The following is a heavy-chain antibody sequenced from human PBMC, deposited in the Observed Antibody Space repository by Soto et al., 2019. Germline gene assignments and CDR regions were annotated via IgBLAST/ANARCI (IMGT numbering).Heavy chain of an antibody. Sequence: EVQLVETGGGLIQPGGSLRLSCAASGFTVSSNYMSWVRQAPGKGLEWVSVIYSGGSTYYADSVKGRFTISRDNLKNTLYLQMNSLRAEDTAVYYCAKTEYYYYGMDVWGQGTTVTVSS. V-gene: IGHV3-53*02. CDR2: IYSGGST. CDR3: AKTEYYYYGMDV. CDR1: GFTVSSNY. J-gene: IGHJ6*02.